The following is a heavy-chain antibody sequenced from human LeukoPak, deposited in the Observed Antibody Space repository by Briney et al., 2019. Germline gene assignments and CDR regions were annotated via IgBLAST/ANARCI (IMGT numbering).Heavy chain of an antibody. V-gene: IGHV4-4*07. CDR2: IYTSGST. D-gene: IGHD3-3*01. CDR3: ARETIFGVEFDY. CDR1: GGSISSYY. J-gene: IGHJ4*02. Sequence: SETLSLTCTVSGGSISSYYWSWIRQPAGKGLEWIGRIYTSGSTNYYPSLKSRVTMSVDTSKNQFSLKLSSVTAADTAVYYCARETIFGVEFDYWGQGTLVTVSS.